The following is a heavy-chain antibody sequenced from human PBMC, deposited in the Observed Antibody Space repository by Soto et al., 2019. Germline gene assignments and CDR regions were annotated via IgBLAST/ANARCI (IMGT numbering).Heavy chain of an antibody. D-gene: IGHD1-26*01. V-gene: IGHV1-69*01. CDR1: GGTFSSYA. Sequence: QVQLVQSGAEVKKPGSSVKVSCKASGGTFSSYAISWVRQAPGQGLEWMGGIIPIFGTANYAQKFQGRVTITADESTSTAYMELSSLRSEDTAVYYCAVGGSGSYYVPYNWFDPWGQGTLVTVSS. J-gene: IGHJ5*02. CDR2: IIPIFGTA. CDR3: AVGGSGSYYVPYNWFDP.